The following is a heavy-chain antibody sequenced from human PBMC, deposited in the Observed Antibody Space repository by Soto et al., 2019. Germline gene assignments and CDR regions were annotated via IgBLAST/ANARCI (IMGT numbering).Heavy chain of an antibody. V-gene: IGHV3-30-3*01. Sequence: QVQLVESGGGVVQPGRSLRLSCAASGFTFSSYAMHWVRQAPGEGLEWVAVISYDGSNKYYADSVKGRFTISRDNSKNTLYLQMNSLRAEDTAVYYCATPLWRDDYNWGYFDLWGRGTLVTVSS. CDR3: ATPLWRDDYNWGYFDL. D-gene: IGHD4-4*01. CDR2: ISYDGSNK. CDR1: GFTFSSYA. J-gene: IGHJ2*01.